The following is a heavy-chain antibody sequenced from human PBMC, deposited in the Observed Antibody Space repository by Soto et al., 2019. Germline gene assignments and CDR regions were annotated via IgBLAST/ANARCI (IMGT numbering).Heavy chain of an antibody. CDR2: ISESGGST. Sequence: GGSLRLSCAASGFSFSDYAMSWVRQAPGKGLEWVSVISESGGSTHYAASVRGRFTVSRDNSKNSLSLRMSSLRDEDTAVYFCAKRSPYSSGWYSPIFDSWGQGALVTVSS. J-gene: IGHJ4*02. CDR3: AKRSPYSSGWYSPIFDS. CDR1: GFSFSDYA. D-gene: IGHD6-13*01. V-gene: IGHV3-23*01.